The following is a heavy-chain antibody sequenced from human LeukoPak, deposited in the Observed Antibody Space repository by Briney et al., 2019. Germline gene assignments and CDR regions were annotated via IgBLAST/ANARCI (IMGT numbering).Heavy chain of an antibody. D-gene: IGHD1-26*01. CDR3: ARERIVGTIGAFDI. Sequence: SVKVSCKASGGTFSSYAISWVRQTPGQGLEWMGGIIPIFGTANYAQKFQGRVTITADESTSTAYMELSSLRSEDTAVYYCARERIVGTIGAFDIWGQGTMVTVSS. CDR1: GGTFSSYA. CDR2: IIPIFGTA. J-gene: IGHJ3*02. V-gene: IGHV1-69*01.